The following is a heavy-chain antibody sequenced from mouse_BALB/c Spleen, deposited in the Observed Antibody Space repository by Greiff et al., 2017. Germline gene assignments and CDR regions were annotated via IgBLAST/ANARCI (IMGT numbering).Heavy chain of an antibody. CDR3: ARANPSYYRYDGYFDY. CDR2: ISSGGSYT. D-gene: IGHD2-14*01. Sequence: EVQLQQSGGGLVKPGGSLKLSCAASGFTFSSYAMSWVRQSPEKRLEWVAEISSGGSYTYYPDTVTGRFTISRDNAKNTLYLEMSSLRSEDTAMYYCARANPSYYRYDGYFDYWGQGTTLTVSS. J-gene: IGHJ2*01. CDR1: GFTFSSYA. V-gene: IGHV5-9-4*01.